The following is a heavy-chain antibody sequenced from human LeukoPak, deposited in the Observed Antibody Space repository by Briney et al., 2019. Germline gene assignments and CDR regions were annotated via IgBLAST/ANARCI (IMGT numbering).Heavy chain of an antibody. CDR1: GGSISSSTYY. V-gene: IGHV4-39*07. D-gene: IGHD3-10*01. Sequence: SETLSLTCTVPGGSISSSTYYWGWIRQPPGKGLEWIGSIYYSGSTYYNSSLKSRVTISVDTSKNQFSLKMSSVTAADTAVYYCARDKGHRWFGELFSWFEPWGQGTLVTVSS. CDR3: ARDKGHRWFGELFSWFEP. CDR2: IYYSGST. J-gene: IGHJ5*02.